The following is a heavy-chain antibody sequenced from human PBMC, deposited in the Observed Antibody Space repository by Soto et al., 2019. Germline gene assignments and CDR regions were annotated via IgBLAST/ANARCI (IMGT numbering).Heavy chain of an antibody. Sequence: ASVKLSCTTSGDFFTCNYIHWVRLAPGRGLEWMGRINPNNGGTNSPQKFQGRVTMTSDTSISTAYMEMSGLRSDDTALYYCAREVTYGGGSFSLGLWGQGTLVTVSS. D-gene: IGHD3-10*01. CDR1: GDFFTCNY. J-gene: IGHJ4*02. CDR3: AREVTYGGGSFSLGL. CDR2: INPNNGGT. V-gene: IGHV1-2*06.